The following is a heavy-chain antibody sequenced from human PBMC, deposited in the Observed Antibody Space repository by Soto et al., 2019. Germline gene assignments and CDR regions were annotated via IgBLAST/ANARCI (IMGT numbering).Heavy chain of an antibody. Sequence: GASVEVSCKASGGTFSSYTISWVRQAPGQGLEWMGRIIPILGIANYAQKFQGRVTITADKSTSTAYMELSSLRAEDTAVYYCARDLDDCSSTSCYDDYWGQGTLVTVSS. CDR3: ARDLDDCSSTSCYDDY. V-gene: IGHV1-69*04. CDR2: IIPILGIA. D-gene: IGHD2-2*01. CDR1: GGTFSSYT. J-gene: IGHJ4*02.